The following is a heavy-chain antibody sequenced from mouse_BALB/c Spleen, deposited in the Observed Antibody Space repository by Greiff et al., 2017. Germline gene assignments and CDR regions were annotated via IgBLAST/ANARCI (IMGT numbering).Heavy chain of an antibody. J-gene: IGHJ3*01. CDR1: GYAFTNYL. CDR2: INPGSGGT. D-gene: IGHD2-2*01. V-gene: IGHV1-54*01. CDR3: AREGGYDGFAY. Sequence: VQLQQSGAELVRPGTSVKVSCKASGYAFTNYLIEWVKQRPGQGLEWIGVINPGSGGTNYNEKFKGKATLTADKSSSTAYMQLSSLTSDDSAVYFCAREGGYDGFAYWGQGTLVTVSA.